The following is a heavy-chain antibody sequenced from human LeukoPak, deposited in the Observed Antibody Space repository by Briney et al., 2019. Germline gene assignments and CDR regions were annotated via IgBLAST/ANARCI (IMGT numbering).Heavy chain of an antibody. J-gene: IGHJ3*02. CDR2: IYTSGST. V-gene: IGHV4-4*07. CDR3: AFSTRPQTDAFDI. CDR1: GGSISSYY. Sequence: PLETLSLTCTVPGGSISSYYWSSIRQPPGKGLEWIGRIYTSGSTNYNPSLKSRVTMSVATSKNQFSLKLSSVTAADTAVYYCAFSTRPQTDAFDIWGQGTMVTVSS. D-gene: IGHD2-2*01.